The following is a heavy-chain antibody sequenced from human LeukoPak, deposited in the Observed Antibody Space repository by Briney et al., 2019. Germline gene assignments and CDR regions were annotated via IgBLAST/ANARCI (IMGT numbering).Heavy chain of an antibody. Sequence: ASVKVSCKASGYTFTSYAMNWVRQAPGQGLEWMGWINTNTGNPTYAQGFTGRFVFSLDTSVSTAYLQISSLKAEDTAVYYCARETRVIPYADAFDIWGQGTMVTVSS. CDR3: ARETRVIPYADAFDI. V-gene: IGHV7-4-1*02. J-gene: IGHJ3*02. D-gene: IGHD2-2*01. CDR2: INTNTGNP. CDR1: GYTFTSYA.